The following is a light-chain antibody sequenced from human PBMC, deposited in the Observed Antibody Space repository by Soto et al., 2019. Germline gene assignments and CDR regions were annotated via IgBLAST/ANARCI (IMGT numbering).Light chain of an antibody. CDR2: WAS. V-gene: IGKV4-1*01. CDR1: QSVSNSSNDKNY. CDR3: QQYYRTPLT. J-gene: IGKJ4*01. Sequence: DIAMTQSPDSLAVSLGERATINCRSSQSVSNSSNDKNYLAWYQQRPRQPPKLLFYWASTREFGVPDRFSGGGSGTDFTLTISSLQAEDVAVYYCQQYYRTPLTFGGGTKVEIK.